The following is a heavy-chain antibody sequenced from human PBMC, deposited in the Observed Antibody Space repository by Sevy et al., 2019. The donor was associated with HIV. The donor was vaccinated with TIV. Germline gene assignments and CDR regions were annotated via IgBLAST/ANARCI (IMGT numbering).Heavy chain of an antibody. J-gene: IGHJ4*02. D-gene: IGHD5-12*01. Sequence: GGSLRLSCAASGFTFRNYAMHWVRQAPGKGLEWVAVISNDITKAYYADSVRGRFTISRDNSKNTLYLQMNSLRPEDTAMYYCAKDGDIGYTDFDYWGQGTLVTVSS. CDR1: GFTFRNYA. V-gene: IGHV3-30*04. CDR2: ISNDITKA. CDR3: AKDGDIGYTDFDY.